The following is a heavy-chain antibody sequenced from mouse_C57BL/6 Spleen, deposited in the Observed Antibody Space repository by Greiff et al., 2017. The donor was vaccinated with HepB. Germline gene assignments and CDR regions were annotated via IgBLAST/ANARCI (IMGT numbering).Heavy chain of an antibody. D-gene: IGHD1-1*01. CDR2: ISSGRSTI. V-gene: IGHV5-17*01. Sequence: EVKLMESGGGLVKPGGSLKLSCAASGFTFSDYGLHWVRQAPEKGLEWVAYISSGRSTISYADTVKGRFTISRDNAKNTLFLQMTSLRSEDTAMYYWARSPHYYGSSYDYAMDYWGQGTSVTVSS. J-gene: IGHJ4*01. CDR1: GFTFSDYG. CDR3: ARSPHYYGSSYDYAMDY.